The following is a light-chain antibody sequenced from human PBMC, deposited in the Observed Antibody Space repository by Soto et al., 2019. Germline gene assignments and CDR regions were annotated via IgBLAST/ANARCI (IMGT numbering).Light chain of an antibody. V-gene: IGKV3-20*01. CDR1: QSVSSGH. CDR2: GAS. Sequence: VLTKYTCTLSLSPGERASLSCMASQSVSSGHLAWYQQKPGQAPRLLIYGASSRATGIPDRFSGSRSGPDFTLTISSLQPEDFATYYCQQSYSSPPTFGQGTMVDI. J-gene: IGKJ1*01. CDR3: QQSYSSPPT.